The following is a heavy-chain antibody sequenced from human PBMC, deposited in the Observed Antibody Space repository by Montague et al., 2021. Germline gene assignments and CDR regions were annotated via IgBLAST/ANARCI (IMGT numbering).Heavy chain of an antibody. J-gene: IGHJ4*02. CDR3: ARGSRPHYDFWTGYSPYFDS. CDR1: GGSFSANY. D-gene: IGHD3-3*01. Sequence: SETLSLTCAVYGGSFSANYWSWIRQPPGKGLEWIGEIYHSGRTNYNPSFKSRVSMSVDTSKSQFSLKLSSVTAADTAMYFCARGSRPHYDFWTGYSPYFDSWGQGTLVTVSS. CDR2: IYHSGRT. V-gene: IGHV4-34*01.